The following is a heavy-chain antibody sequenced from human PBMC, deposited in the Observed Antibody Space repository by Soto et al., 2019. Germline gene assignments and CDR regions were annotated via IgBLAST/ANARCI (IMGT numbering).Heavy chain of an antibody. CDR3: ARTPQTLASSGSSIPDYFDY. D-gene: IGHD3-10*01. V-gene: IGHV2-5*02. J-gene: IGHJ4*02. CDR2: IYWDDDK. Sequence: QITLKESGPPLVKPTQTLTLTCTFSGFSLSTSGVGVGWIRQPPGKALEWLALIYWDDDKRYSPSLKSRLTITKDTSKNQVVLTMTNMDPVDTATYYCARTPQTLASSGSSIPDYFDYWGQGTLVTVSS. CDR1: GFSLSTSGVG.